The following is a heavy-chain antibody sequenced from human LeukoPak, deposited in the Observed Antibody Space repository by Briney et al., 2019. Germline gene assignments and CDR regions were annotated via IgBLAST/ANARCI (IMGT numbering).Heavy chain of an antibody. J-gene: IGHJ4*02. D-gene: IGHD6-19*01. CDR3: ARYVGPNIAVAGSDY. CDR1: GFTFSTYD. V-gene: IGHV3-21*01. CDR2: ITSRSKYI. Sequence: GGSLRLSCSASGFTFSTYDMNWVRQAPGKGLEWVSSITSRSKYIYYADSVRGRFTISGDNVNNLLFLQMDSLRAEDTAVYYCARYVGPNIAVAGSDYWGQGTLVTVSS.